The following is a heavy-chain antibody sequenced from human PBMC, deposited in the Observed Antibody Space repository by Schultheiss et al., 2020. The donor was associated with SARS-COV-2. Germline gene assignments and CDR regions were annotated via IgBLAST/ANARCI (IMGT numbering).Heavy chain of an antibody. CDR1: GFTFSSYW. Sequence: GESLKISCAASGFTFSSYWMSWVRQAPGKGLEWVANIKQDGSEKYYVDSVKGRFTISRDNAKNSLYLQMNSLRAEDTAVYYCARGDSSGWFYYYYGMDVWGQGTTVTVSS. CDR2: IKQDGSEK. D-gene: IGHD6-19*01. V-gene: IGHV3-7*03. CDR3: ARGDSSGWFYYYYGMDV. J-gene: IGHJ6*02.